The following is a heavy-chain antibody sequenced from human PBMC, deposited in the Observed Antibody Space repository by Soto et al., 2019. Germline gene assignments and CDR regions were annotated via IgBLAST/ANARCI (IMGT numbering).Heavy chain of an antibody. D-gene: IGHD4-17*01. CDR3: ARGSTVTTSFAFDI. J-gene: IGHJ3*02. V-gene: IGHV3-23*01. CDR2: ISGSGGST. Sequence: PGGSLRLSCAASGFTFSSYAMSWVRQAPGKGLEWVSAISGSGGSTYYAGSVKGRFTISRENAKNSLYLQMNSLRAGDKAVYYCARGSTVTTSFAFDIWGQGTMVTVSS. CDR1: GFTFSSYA.